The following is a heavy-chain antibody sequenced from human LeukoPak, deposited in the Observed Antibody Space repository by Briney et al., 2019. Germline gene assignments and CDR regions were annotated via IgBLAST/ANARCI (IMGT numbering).Heavy chain of an antibody. D-gene: IGHD6-19*01. CDR3: ARATSQSRIAVAVYYFDY. CDR2: INTNTENP. CDR1: GYTFSSYA. V-gene: IGHV7-4-1*02. Sequence: ASVKVSCKASGYTFSSYAMNWVRQAPGQGLEWMGWINTNTENPTYAQGFTGQFVFSLDTSVSTAYLQISSPKAEDTAVYYCARATSQSRIAVAVYYFDYWGQGTLVTVSS. J-gene: IGHJ4*02.